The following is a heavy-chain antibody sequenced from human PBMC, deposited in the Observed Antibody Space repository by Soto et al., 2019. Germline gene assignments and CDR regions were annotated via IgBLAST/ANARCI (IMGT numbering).Heavy chain of an antibody. CDR3: ARFHSSGYYKP. V-gene: IGHV4-59*01. J-gene: IGHJ5*02. CDR2: IYYSGST. CDR1: GGSISSYY. Sequence: PPETLSLTCTVSGGSISSYYWSWIRQPPGKGLEWIGYIYYSGSTNYNPSLKSRVTISVDTSKNQFSLKLSSVTAADTAVYYCARFHSSGYYKPWGQGTLVTVSS. D-gene: IGHD3-22*01.